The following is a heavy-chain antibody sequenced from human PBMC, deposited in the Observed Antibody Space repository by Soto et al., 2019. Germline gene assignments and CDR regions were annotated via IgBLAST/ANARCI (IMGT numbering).Heavy chain of an antibody. J-gene: IGHJ4*02. CDR1: GFTFSDYY. CDR3: ARYYYASGSYHYYFDY. V-gene: IGHV3-11*06. D-gene: IGHD3-10*01. CDR2: ISSSSSST. Sequence: GGSLRLSCAASGFTFSDYYMSRIRQAPGKGLEWVSYISSSSSSTSYADSMKGRFTISRDNAKNSLYLQMNSLRAEDTVVYYCARYYYASGSYHYYFDYWGQGTLVTVSS.